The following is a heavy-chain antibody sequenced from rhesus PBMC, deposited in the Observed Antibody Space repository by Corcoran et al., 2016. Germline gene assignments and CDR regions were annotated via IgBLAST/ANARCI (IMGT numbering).Heavy chain of an antibody. Sequence: QVQLQESGPGVVKPSETLSLTCAVSGGSISDSYRWSWIRQPPGKGLEWIGGIYGRGGSTEYNPSLRSRVTISKDTAKKQFSLKMRSVTAADTAVYYCARGNTLLTWYFDLWGPGTPITSSS. CDR2: IYGRGGST. J-gene: IGHJ2*01. D-gene: IGHD2-15*01. V-gene: IGHV4-93*01. CDR1: GGSISDSYR. CDR3: ARGNTLLTWYFDL.